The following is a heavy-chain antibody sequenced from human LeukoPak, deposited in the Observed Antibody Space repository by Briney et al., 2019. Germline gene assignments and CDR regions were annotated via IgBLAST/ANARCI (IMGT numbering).Heavy chain of an antibody. CDR1: GFTFSSYW. D-gene: IGHD3-10*01. J-gene: IGHJ4*02. V-gene: IGHV3-7*01. Sequence: GGSLRLSCAASGFTFSSYWMSWVRQAPGKGLEWVANIKQDGSEKYYVDSVKGGFTFSRDNAKNSLYLKLTRLRAEHTAVFTGARVVLICPYLPTMGRVFDYWGQGTLVTVSS. CDR2: IKQDGSEK. CDR3: ARVVLICPYLPTMGRVFDY.